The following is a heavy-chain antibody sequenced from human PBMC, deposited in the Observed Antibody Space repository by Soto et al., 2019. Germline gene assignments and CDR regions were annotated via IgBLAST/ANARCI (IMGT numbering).Heavy chain of an antibody. J-gene: IGHJ3*02. CDR1: GFTFSSYG. CDR3: ARDSRGAFDI. Sequence: GGSLRLSCAASGFTFSSYGMHWVRQAPGKGLEWVAVISYDGSNKYYADSVKGRFTISRDNAKNSLYLQMNSLGDEDTAVYYCARDSRGAFDIWGQGTMVTVS. D-gene: IGHD3-10*01. V-gene: IGHV3-30*03. CDR2: ISYDGSNK.